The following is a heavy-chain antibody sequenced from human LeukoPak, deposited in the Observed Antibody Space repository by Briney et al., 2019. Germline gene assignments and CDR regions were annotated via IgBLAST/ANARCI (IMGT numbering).Heavy chain of an antibody. CDR3: AREVAPLYFHYGMDV. V-gene: IGHV3-33*01. J-gene: IGHJ6*01. D-gene: IGHD2-21*01. Sequence: SGGSLRLSCAASGFTLSSYGMHWVRQAPGKGLEWVAVTWYDGRNNYYAASVKGRFTISRDDSKTTVYLLMNSLRAEDTAVYYCAREVAPLYFHYGMDVWGEGTTVTVSS. CDR1: GFTLSSYG. CDR2: TWYDGRNN.